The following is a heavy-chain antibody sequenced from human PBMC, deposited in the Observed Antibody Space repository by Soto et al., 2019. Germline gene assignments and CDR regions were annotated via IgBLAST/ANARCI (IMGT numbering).Heavy chain of an antibody. V-gene: IGHV3-48*01. Sequence: PGGSLRLSCAASGFTFSSYSMNWVRQAPGKGLEWVSYISSSSSTIYYADSVKGRFTISRDNAKNSLYLQMNSLRAEDTAVYYCARGGLNVVVPAAMSYYYMDVWGKGTTVTVSS. D-gene: IGHD2-2*01. CDR1: GFTFSSYS. CDR3: ARGGLNVVVPAAMSYYYMDV. J-gene: IGHJ6*03. CDR2: ISSSSSTI.